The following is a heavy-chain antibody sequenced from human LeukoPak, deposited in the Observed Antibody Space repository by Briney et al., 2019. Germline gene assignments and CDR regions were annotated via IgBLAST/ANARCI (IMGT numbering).Heavy chain of an antibody. V-gene: IGHV3-23*01. D-gene: IGHD2-2*01. CDR1: GFTFIDYE. CDR2: ISSSGDTI. Sequence: GGSLRLSCAASGFTFIDYEMNWVRQAPGKGLEWVSYISSSGDTIHYSDSVKGRSTISKDNSKNTLYLQLNSLGAEDTALYYCAKVVAPSTTRNLDYWGQGTLVIVSS. CDR3: AKVVAPSTTRNLDY. J-gene: IGHJ4*02.